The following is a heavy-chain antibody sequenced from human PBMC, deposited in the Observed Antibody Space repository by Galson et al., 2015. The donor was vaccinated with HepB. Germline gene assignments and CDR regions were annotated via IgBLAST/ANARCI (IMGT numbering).Heavy chain of an antibody. CDR3: ARERIAVAGTVDY. CDR1: GYTFTGYY. J-gene: IGHJ4*02. D-gene: IGHD6-19*01. CDR2: INPNSGGT. Sequence: SVKVSCKASGYTFTGYYMHWVRQAPGQGLEWMGWINPNSGGTNYAQKFQGRVTMTRDTSISTAYMELSRLRSDDTAVYYCARERIAVAGTVDYWGQGTLVTVSS. V-gene: IGHV1-2*02.